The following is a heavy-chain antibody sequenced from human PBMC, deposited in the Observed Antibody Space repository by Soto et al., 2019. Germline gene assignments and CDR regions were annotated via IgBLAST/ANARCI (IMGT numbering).Heavy chain of an antibody. CDR2: INPNSGDT. D-gene: IGHD6-19*01. CDR3: ARGSRIAVAGNPFSDY. V-gene: IGHV1-2*04. CDR1: GYIFTGYY. Sequence: QVQLVQSGAEVKKPGASVKVSCKASGYIFTGYYMHWVRQVPGQGLEWMGWINPNSGDTNYAQKFQGWVTMTRDTSISTGYMELSRLTFDDTAVYYCARGSRIAVAGNPFSDYWGQGTLVTVSS. J-gene: IGHJ4*02.